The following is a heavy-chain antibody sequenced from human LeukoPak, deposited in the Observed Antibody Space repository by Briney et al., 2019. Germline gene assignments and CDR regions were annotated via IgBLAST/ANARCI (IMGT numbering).Heavy chain of an antibody. CDR3: ATDHQWQLLGY. D-gene: IGHD1-26*01. CDR2: VDPEDDKN. V-gene: IGHV1-24*01. Sequence: ASVKVSCKVSGNTLSELSMHWVRQAPGKGLEWMGGVDPEDDKNIYAQKFQGRVTMTEDTSTDTAYMELSNLRSEDTAVYYCATDHQWQLLGYWGQGTQVTVSS. CDR1: GNTLSELS. J-gene: IGHJ4*02.